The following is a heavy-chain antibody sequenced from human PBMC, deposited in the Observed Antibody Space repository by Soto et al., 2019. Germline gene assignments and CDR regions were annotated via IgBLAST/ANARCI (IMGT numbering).Heavy chain of an antibody. CDR3: ARGYYDSAKIDY. Sequence: QVQLVESGGGVVQPGRSLRLSCAASGFTFSSYAMHWVRQAPGKGLEWVAVISYDGSNKYYADSVKGRFTIYRDNSKNTLYLQMNSLRAEDTAVYYCARGYYDSAKIDYWGQGTLVTVSS. V-gene: IGHV3-30-3*01. J-gene: IGHJ4*02. CDR2: ISYDGSNK. CDR1: GFTFSSYA. D-gene: IGHD3-22*01.